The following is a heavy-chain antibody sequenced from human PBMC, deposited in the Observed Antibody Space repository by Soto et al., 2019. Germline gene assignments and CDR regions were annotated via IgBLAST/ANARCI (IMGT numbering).Heavy chain of an antibody. CDR3: ALTRRSSLLEVAGPGFEY. CDR1: GFNFGVFG. V-gene: IGHV3-30*03. CDR2: LSYEGSEE. Sequence: GGSLRLSXAASGFNFGVFGMHWVRQAPGKGLEWLSVLSYEGSEEYYADSVRGRFTISRDNSKNTLFLQMDSLRVDDTGVYYCALTRRSSLLEVAGPGFEYWGQGTLVTVSS. D-gene: IGHD6-19*01. J-gene: IGHJ4*02.